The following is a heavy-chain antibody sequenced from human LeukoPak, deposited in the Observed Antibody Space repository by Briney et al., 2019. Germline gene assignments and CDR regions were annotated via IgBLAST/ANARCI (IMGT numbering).Heavy chain of an antibody. J-gene: IGHJ4*02. V-gene: IGHV1-2*02. Sequence: ASVKVSCKASGYTFTGYYMHWVRQAPGQGLEWMGWINFNSGGTKYAQKFQGRVTVTRDTSTTTAHMELSRLRYDDTAVYYCSFGVLVLASFDDWGQGTLVRVSS. CDR3: SFGVLVLASFDD. D-gene: IGHD3-3*01. CDR2: INFNSGGT. CDR1: GYTFTGYY.